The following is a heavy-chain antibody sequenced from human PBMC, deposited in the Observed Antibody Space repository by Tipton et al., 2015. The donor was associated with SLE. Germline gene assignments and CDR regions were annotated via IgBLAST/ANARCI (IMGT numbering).Heavy chain of an antibody. V-gene: IGHV4-31*03. CDR3: AREKLVVGTHYIDP. J-gene: IGHJ5*02. D-gene: IGHD2-21*01. CDR1: GDSVSSGGHY. CDR2: IYYSGTT. Sequence: TLSLTCTVSGDSVSSGGHYWTWIRQHPGKGLEWIGYIYYSGTTSYNPSLKSRPTISLDTSKNQFFLKLTSVTAADTAVYYCAREKLVVGTHYIDPWGQGTLVPVSS.